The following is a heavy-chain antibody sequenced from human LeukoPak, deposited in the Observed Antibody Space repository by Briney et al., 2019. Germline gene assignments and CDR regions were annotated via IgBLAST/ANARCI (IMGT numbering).Heavy chain of an antibody. CDR3: AREGTGTTMDY. CDR2: INPSGGST. V-gene: IGHV1-46*01. D-gene: IGHD1-1*01. CDR1: GYTFTSYY. J-gene: IGHJ4*02. Sequence: ASVKVSCKASGYTFTSYYMHWVRQAPGQGLEWMGIINPSGGSTSYAQKFQGRVTMTRDTSTSTVYMELSSLRPEDTAVYYCAREGTGTTMDYWGQGTLVTVSS.